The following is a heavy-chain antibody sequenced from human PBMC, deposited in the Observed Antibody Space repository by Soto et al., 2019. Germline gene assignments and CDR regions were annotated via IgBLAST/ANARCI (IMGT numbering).Heavy chain of an antibody. J-gene: IGHJ4*02. CDR3: AHAGDYDLLTFDH. V-gene: IGHV2-5*02. Sequence: QITLKESGPTLVRPAQTLTLTCDFSGFSLSTYDMGVAWIRQPPGKALEWLALIYWDDDKRYSPSLKDRLAISKDTSSNQVVLTITNMDPGDTATYFCAHAGDYDLLTFDHWDPGTLVTVSS. CDR1: GFSLSTYDMG. D-gene: IGHD4-17*01. CDR2: IYWDDDK.